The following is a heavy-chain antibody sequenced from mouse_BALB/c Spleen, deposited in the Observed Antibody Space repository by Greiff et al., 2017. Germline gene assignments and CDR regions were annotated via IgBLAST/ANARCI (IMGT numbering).Heavy chain of an antibody. D-gene: IGHD2-14*01. CDR1: GFTFSSFG. Sequence: EVKLVESGGGLVQPGGSRKLSCAASGFTFSSFGMHWVRQAPEKGLEWVAYISSGSSTIYYADTVKGRFTISRDNPKNTLFLQMTSLRSEDTAMYYCARNYRYDGYYFDDWGQGTTLTVSS. V-gene: IGHV5-17*02. CDR3: ARNYRYDGYYFDD. J-gene: IGHJ2*01. CDR2: ISSGSSTI.